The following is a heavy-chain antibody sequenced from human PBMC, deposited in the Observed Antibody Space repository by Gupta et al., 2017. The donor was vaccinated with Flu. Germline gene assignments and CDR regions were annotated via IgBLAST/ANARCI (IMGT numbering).Heavy chain of an antibody. Sequence: QVQLQESGPGLVTPSQTLSLTCTVSGASINSVSYYWTWIRQSAGKGLEWIGRIYRSGTTNYNPSLESRVNVSIDMSKNQFSLRLSSVTAADTAVYYCARERITMVRGNYYGMDVWGQGTTVTVSS. J-gene: IGHJ6*02. D-gene: IGHD3-10*01. CDR2: IYRSGTT. V-gene: IGHV4-61*02. CDR1: GASINSVSYY. CDR3: ARERITMVRGNYYGMDV.